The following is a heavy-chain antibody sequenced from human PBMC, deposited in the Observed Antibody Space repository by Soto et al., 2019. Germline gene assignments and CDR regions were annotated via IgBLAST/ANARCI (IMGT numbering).Heavy chain of an antibody. CDR1: GFTFSSYA. Sequence: GGSLRLSCAASGFTFSSYAMHWVRQAPGKGLEWVAVISYDGSNKYYADSVKGRFTISRDNSKNTLYLQMNSLRAEDTAVYYCAKDGVSPRWVSWFDPWGQGTLVTVSS. CDR3: AKDGVSPRWVSWFDP. D-gene: IGHD3-16*01. CDR2: ISYDGSNK. V-gene: IGHV3-30-3*01. J-gene: IGHJ5*02.